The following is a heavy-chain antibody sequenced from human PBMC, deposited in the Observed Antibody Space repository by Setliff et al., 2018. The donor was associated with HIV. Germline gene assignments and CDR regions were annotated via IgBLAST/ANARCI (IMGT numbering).Heavy chain of an antibody. J-gene: IGHJ2*01. CDR2: ISVYNGQT. CDR3: ARGHHFYWYFDL. CDR1: GYSFTTYG. V-gene: IGHV1-18*01. Sequence: ASVKVSCKASGYSFTTYGISWVRQAPGQGLDWVGWISVYNGQTLYAQKVQDRITVTMDIPKDTAYMELRGLTPDDTAVYYCARGHHFYWYFDLWGPGTLVTVSS.